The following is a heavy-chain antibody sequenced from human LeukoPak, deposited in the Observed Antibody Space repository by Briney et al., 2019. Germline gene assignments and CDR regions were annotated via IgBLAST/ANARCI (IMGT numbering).Heavy chain of an antibody. CDR2: ISYDGSNK. J-gene: IGHJ6*02. V-gene: IGHV3-30-3*01. D-gene: IGHD3-10*01. CDR3: ARGRIYYGSGSYTLDYYYYGMDV. Sequence: PGGSLRLSCAASGFTFSSYAMHWVRQAPGKGLEWVAVISYDGSNKYYADSVKGRFTISRDNSKNTLYLQMNSLRAEDTAVYYCARGRIYYGSGSYTLDYYYYGMDVWGQGTTVTVSS. CDR1: GFTFSSYA.